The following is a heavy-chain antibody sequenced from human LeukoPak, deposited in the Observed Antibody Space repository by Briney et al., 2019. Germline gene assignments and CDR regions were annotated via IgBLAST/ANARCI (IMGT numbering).Heavy chain of an antibody. CDR3: ARGSGSYSAVDY. CDR2: ISSSSSCI. D-gene: IGHD1-26*01. V-gene: IGHV3-21*01. CDR1: GFTFSSYS. Sequence: PGGSLRLSCAASGFTFSSYSMNWVRQAPGKGLEWVSSISSSSSCIYYADSVKGRFTISRDNAKNSLYLQMNSLRAEDTAVYYCARGSGSYSAVDYWGQGTLVTVSS. J-gene: IGHJ4*02.